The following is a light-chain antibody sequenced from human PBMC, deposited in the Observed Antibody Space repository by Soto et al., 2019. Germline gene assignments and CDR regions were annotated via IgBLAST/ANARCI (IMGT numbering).Light chain of an antibody. Sequence: EIVLTQSPDTVSLSPGERATLSCRASQTVSSRYLAWYQQKPGQAPRLLIYGASGRATGIPDRFSGSGSGTDFTLTISRLEPEDFAMYYCQQYSSLPPWTFGQGTKVEVK. CDR2: GAS. CDR3: QQYSSLPPWT. J-gene: IGKJ1*01. CDR1: QTVSSRY. V-gene: IGKV3-20*01.